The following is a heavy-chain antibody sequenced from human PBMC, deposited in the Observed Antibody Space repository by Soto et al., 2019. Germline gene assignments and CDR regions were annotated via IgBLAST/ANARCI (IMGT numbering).Heavy chain of an antibody. Sequence: EVQLVESGGGVVQPGGSLRLSCVASGFTFSEYEINWVRQAPGKGLEWISYISSSGSAVYYADSVKGRFTISRDNAQNSVFLHVNSLRAEDASVYYCARFKSYTSAWSYWGQGTLVTVSS. J-gene: IGHJ4*02. CDR2: ISSSGSAV. V-gene: IGHV3-48*03. D-gene: IGHD6-13*01. CDR1: GFTFSEYE. CDR3: ARFKSYTSAWSY.